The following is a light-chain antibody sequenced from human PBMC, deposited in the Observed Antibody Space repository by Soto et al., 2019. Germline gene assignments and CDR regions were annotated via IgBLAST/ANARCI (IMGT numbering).Light chain of an antibody. J-gene: IGKJ1*01. CDR3: QQSYSTPPP. V-gene: IGKV1-39*01. CDR1: QSISSY. CDR2: AAS. Sequence: DIQMTQSPSSLSASVGDRVTITCRASQSISSYLNWYQQKPGKAPKLLIYAASSLQSGVPSRFSGSGSGTDFTLTISSLQHEDFGTYSCQQSYSTPPPLGQGTKVDIK.